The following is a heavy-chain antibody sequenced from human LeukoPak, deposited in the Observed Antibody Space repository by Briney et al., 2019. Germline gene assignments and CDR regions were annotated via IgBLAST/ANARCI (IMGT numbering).Heavy chain of an antibody. CDR3: AKTPQGYSAYYDY. Sequence: PGGSLRLSCAASGFTFSACAMSWVHQAPGKGLEWVSAISGGGDATFYADSVKGRFTISRDNSGNTLSLQMNSLRPEDTAVYFCAKTPQGYSAYYDYWGQGTLVTVSS. J-gene: IGHJ4*02. CDR2: ISGGGDAT. D-gene: IGHD5-12*01. V-gene: IGHV3-23*01. CDR1: GFTFSACA.